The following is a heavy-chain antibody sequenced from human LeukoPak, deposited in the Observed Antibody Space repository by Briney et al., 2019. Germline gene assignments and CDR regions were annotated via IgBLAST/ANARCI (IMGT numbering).Heavy chain of an antibody. D-gene: IGHD3-10*01. CDR3: ARLVSGSGRPFNWFAP. CDR2: IYPGDSDT. CDR1: GYSLTSYW. V-gene: IGHV5-51*01. Sequence: GESLKISCKGSGYSLTSYWIGWVRQMPGKGLEWMGIIYPGDSDTRYSPSFQGQVTISADKSINPASLQWSHLEASEPARYYRARLVSGSGRPFNWFAPWGQGTLVTVSS. J-gene: IGHJ5*02.